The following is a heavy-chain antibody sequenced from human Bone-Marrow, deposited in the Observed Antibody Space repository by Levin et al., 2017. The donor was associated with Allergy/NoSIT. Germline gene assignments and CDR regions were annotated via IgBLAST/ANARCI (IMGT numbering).Heavy chain of an antibody. D-gene: IGHD4-23*01. J-gene: IGHJ5*02. Sequence: SQTLSLTCAVYDGSFRGYTWSWIRQPPGKGLEWIGEINHRGGTNYKLSLKSRVTISVEPSRKQFSLKLSSVTAADTAVYYCARGGITPGWFDPWGQGTLVTVSS. CDR1: DGSFRGYT. CDR3: ARGGITPGWFDP. V-gene: IGHV4-34*01. CDR2: INHRGGT.